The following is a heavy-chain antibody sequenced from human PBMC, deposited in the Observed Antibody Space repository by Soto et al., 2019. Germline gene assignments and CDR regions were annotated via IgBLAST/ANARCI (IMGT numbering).Heavy chain of an antibody. J-gene: IGHJ3*02. V-gene: IGHV3-7*01. CDR2: IKQDGSEK. CDR3: ARAGGGSSFAFDI. Sequence: GGSLRLSCAASGFTFSSYWMSWVRQAPGKGLEWVANIKQDGSEKYYVDSVKGRFTISRDNAKNSLYLQMNSLRAEDTAVYYCARAGGGSSFAFDIWGQGTMVTVSS. D-gene: IGHD2-15*01. CDR1: GFTFSSYW.